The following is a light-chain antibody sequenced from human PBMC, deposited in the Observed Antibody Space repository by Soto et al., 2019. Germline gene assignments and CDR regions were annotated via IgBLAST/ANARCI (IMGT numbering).Light chain of an antibody. CDR3: QQSHSTPYT. Sequence: DIQLTQSPSSLSASVGDRITISCRASQSISRNLNWYQQMPGKAPNLLIYAARDLQSGVPGRFSGSGSGTEFHLTISRLQPEDLATDYCQQSHSTPYTFGQGTKLEI. J-gene: IGKJ2*01. V-gene: IGKV1-39*01. CDR1: QSISRN. CDR2: AAR.